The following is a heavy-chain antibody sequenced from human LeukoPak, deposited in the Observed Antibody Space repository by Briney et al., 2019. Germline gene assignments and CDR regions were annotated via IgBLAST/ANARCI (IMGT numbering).Heavy chain of an antibody. CDR3: AKGLSLEGGSTWKNNWFDA. D-gene: IGHD1-1*01. J-gene: IGHJ5*02. CDR1: GLSFDDYA. V-gene: IGHV3-9*01. Sequence: GRSLGLSCAASGLSFDDYAMHWVRQVPGKGLEWVSGIGWNSVNIGYVDSVKGRFTISRDNAKNSLYLQMNSLRVDDTALYFCAKGLSLEGGSTWKNNWFDAWGQGTVVIVSS. CDR2: IGWNSVNI.